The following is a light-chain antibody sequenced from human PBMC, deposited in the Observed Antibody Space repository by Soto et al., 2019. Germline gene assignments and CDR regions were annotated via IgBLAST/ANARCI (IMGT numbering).Light chain of an antibody. CDR3: QQYYDWPYT. Sequence: EIVMTQSPATLSVSPGEGATLSCRASQSVSTNVAWYRQKPGQAPRLLIYGASTRATGIPARFSGSGSGTDFTLTVNSLQSEDFAVYYCQQYYDWPYTFGQGAKLEIK. CDR1: QSVSTN. CDR2: GAS. J-gene: IGKJ2*01. V-gene: IGKV3-15*01.